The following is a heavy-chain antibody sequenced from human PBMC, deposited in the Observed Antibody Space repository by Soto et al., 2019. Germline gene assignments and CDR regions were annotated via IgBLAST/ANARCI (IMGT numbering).Heavy chain of an antibody. D-gene: IGHD2-15*01. V-gene: IGHV4-59*01. J-gene: IGHJ4*02. Sequence: SETLSLTCSVSGGSISRYYWSWIRQPPGKGLEWIGYIYYSGSSNYNPSLKSRVTISVDTSKNQFSLKLSSVTAADTAVYYCARDSGHCSRGSCYEFDYWGQGTLVTVSS. CDR3: ARDSGHCSRGSCYEFDY. CDR1: GGSISRYY. CDR2: IYYSGSS.